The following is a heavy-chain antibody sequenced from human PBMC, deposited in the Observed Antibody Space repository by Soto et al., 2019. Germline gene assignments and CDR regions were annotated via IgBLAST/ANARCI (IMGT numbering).Heavy chain of an antibody. CDR2: INSDGSNT. J-gene: IGHJ4*02. Sequence: PGGSLRLSCAASGFTFSNYWMHWVRQTPGKGLVWVSRINSDGSNTGYADSVKGRFTISRDNAKNTVYLQMNSLRAEDSAVYYCVRDLTGYYKFDYWGQGTLVTVSS. D-gene: IGHD3-9*01. CDR1: GFTFSNYW. V-gene: IGHV3-74*01. CDR3: VRDLTGYYKFDY.